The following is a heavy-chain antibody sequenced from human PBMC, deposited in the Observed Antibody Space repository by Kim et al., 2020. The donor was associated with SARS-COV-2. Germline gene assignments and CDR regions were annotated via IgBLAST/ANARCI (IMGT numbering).Heavy chain of an antibody. Sequence: YAESVKGRFTISRDNSKNSLYLQMNSLRTEDTALYYCAKGGSGNGPPFDYWGQGTLVTVSS. D-gene: IGHD3-10*01. V-gene: IGHV3-43*01. CDR3: AKGGSGNGPPFDY. J-gene: IGHJ4*02.